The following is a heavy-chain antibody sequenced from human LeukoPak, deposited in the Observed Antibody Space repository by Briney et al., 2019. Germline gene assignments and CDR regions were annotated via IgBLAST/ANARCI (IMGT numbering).Heavy chain of an antibody. CDR3: ARGDVVPAPFDY. J-gene: IGHJ4*02. CDR1: GGSISSYY. CDR2: IYYSGST. Sequence: SETLSLTCTVSGGSISSYYWSWIRQPPGKGLEWIGYIYYSGSTNYNPSLKSRVTISVDTSKNQFSPKLSSVTAADTAVYYCARGDVVPAPFDYWGQGTLVTVSS. D-gene: IGHD2-2*01. V-gene: IGHV4-59*01.